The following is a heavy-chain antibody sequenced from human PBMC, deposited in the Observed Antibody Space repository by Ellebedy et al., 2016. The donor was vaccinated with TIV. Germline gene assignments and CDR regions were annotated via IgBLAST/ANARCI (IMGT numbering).Heavy chain of an antibody. CDR3: AKDVSIGTTQSFYGMDV. D-gene: IGHD1-14*01. J-gene: IGHJ6*02. CDR2: ISSSSSTI. V-gene: IGHV3-48*01. Sequence: GESLKISCAASGFTFSSYSMNWVRQAPGKGLEWVSYISSSSSTIYYADSVKGRFTISRDNPKNTLYLQMSSLRAEDTAVYYCAKDVSIGTTQSFYGMDVWGQGTTVTVSS. CDR1: GFTFSSYS.